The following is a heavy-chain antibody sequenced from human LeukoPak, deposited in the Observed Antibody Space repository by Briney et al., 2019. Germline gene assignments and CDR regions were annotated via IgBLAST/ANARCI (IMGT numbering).Heavy chain of an antibody. Sequence: GESLKISCKGSGYSFTSYWISWVRQMPGKGLEWMGRIDPSDSYTNYSPSFQGHVTISADKSTSTAYLQWSSLKASDTAMYYCASYSSGNNWFDPWGQGTLVTVSS. V-gene: IGHV5-10-1*01. CDR1: GYSFTSYW. J-gene: IGHJ5*02. CDR3: ASYSSGNNWFDP. D-gene: IGHD6-19*01. CDR2: IDPSDSYT.